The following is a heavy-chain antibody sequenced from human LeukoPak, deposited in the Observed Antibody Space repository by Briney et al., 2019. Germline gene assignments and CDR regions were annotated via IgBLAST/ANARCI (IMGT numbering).Heavy chain of an antibody. V-gene: IGHV4-39*07. J-gene: IGHJ4*02. D-gene: IGHD1-26*01. CDR2: IYYSGST. CDR1: GGSISSSSYY. CDR3: ARDSERGWVFDY. Sequence: SETLSLTCTVSGGSISSSSYYWGWIRQPPGKGLERIGSIYYSGSTYYNPSLKSRVTISVDTSKNQFSLKLSSVTAADTAVYYCARDSERGWVFDYWGQGTLVTVSS.